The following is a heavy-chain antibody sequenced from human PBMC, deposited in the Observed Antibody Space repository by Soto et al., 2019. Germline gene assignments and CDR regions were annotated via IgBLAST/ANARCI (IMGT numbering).Heavy chain of an antibody. CDR2: ISHTGDT. D-gene: IGHD1-26*01. CDR3: ARIVVGVTVDL. J-gene: IGHJ4*02. Sequence: QVQLRESGPGLLKPSETLSLTCTVSDASVWSDSYFWTWIRQPPGKALEWIAYISHTGDTNYNPSLKSRFTISIDTSRNQFSLTVTSVTAADTAVYFCARIVVGVTVDLWGQGSLVTVSS. V-gene: IGHV4-61*01. CDR1: DASVWSDSYF.